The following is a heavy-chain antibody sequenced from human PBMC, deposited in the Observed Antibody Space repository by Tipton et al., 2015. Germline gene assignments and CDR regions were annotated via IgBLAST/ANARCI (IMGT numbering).Heavy chain of an antibody. CDR3: AKALGGGDSIDAFDI. J-gene: IGHJ3*02. V-gene: IGHV3-30*18. CDR2: ISYDGSNK. D-gene: IGHD2-21*02. Sequence: SLRLSCAASGFTFSSYGMHWVRQAPGKGLEWVAVISYDGSNKYYADSVKGRFTISRDNSKNTLYLQMNSLRAEDTAVYYCAKALGGGDSIDAFDIWGQGTMVTVSS. CDR1: GFTFSSYG.